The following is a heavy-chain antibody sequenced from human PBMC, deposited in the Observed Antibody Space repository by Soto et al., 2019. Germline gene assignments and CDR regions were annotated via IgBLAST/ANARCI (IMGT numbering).Heavy chain of an antibody. CDR3: AKSHFTVTTLGVPIITFDY. CDR2: IYYSGST. D-gene: IGHD4-17*01. Sequence: SETLSLTCTVSGGSISSYYWSWIRQPPGKGLEWIGYIYYSGSTNYNPSLKSRVTISVDTSKNQFSLKLSSVTAADTAVYYCAKSHFTVTTLGVPIITFDYWGQGTLVTVS. J-gene: IGHJ4*02. CDR1: GGSISSYY. V-gene: IGHV4-59*01.